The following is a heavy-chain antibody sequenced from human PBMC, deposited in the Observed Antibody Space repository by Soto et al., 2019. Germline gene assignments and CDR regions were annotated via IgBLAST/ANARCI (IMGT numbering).Heavy chain of an antibody. CDR3: ARDCSSSSCYGYFQH. D-gene: IGHD2-2*01. CDR2: ISGSGSTI. Sequence: QVQLVESGGGLVKPGGSLRLSCAASGFTFSDYYMSWIRQAPGKGLEWVSHISGSGSTIYFADSVKGRFTISRDNAKNSLYLQMNSLRDEDTAVYYCARDCSSSSCYGYFQHWGQGTRVTVSS. CDR1: GFTFSDYY. V-gene: IGHV3-11*01. J-gene: IGHJ1*01.